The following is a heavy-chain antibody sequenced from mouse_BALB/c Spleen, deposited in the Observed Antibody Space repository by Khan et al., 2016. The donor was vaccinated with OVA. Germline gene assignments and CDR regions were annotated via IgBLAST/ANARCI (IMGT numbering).Heavy chain of an antibody. CDR2: ISGDSTTI. D-gene: IGHD1-1*01. Sequence: EVQLVESGGGLVQPGGSRKLSCAASGFTFSSYGMHWVRQAPEKGLEWVAYISGDSTTIYYADTVKGRFTISRDNPKNTLFLQMTSLMSEYTAMYYCATSYYYGYYFDYWGPGTTLTVSS. J-gene: IGHJ2*01. CDR1: GFTFSSYG. V-gene: IGHV5-17*02. CDR3: ATSYYYGYYFDY.